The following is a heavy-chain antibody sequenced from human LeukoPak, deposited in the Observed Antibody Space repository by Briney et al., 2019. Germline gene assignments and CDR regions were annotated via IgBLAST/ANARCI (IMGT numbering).Heavy chain of an antibody. V-gene: IGHV4-39*01. CDR2: IYYSGST. CDR1: GGSISSSSYY. Sequence: KPSETLSLTCTVSGGSISSSSYYWGWIRQPPGKGLEWIGSIYYSGSTYYNPSLKSRATISVDTSKNQFSLKLSSVTAADTAVYYCAYTDSSGWYLFDYWGQGTLVTVSS. D-gene: IGHD6-19*01. CDR3: AYTDSSGWYLFDY. J-gene: IGHJ4*02.